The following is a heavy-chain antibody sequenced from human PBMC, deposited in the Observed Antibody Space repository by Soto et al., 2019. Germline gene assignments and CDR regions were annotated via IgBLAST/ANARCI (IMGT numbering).Heavy chain of an antibody. CDR2: TYYRSKWYN. J-gene: IGHJ6*02. D-gene: IGHD1-26*01. Sequence: SQTLSLTCAISGDSVSSNSAAWNWIRQSPSRGLEWLGRTYYRSKWYNDYAVSVKSRITINPDTSKNQFSLQLNSVTPEDTAVYYCASSRRAGGTVYYYGMDVWGQGTTVTVSS. CDR1: GDSVSSNSAA. V-gene: IGHV6-1*01. CDR3: ASSRRAGGTVYYYGMDV.